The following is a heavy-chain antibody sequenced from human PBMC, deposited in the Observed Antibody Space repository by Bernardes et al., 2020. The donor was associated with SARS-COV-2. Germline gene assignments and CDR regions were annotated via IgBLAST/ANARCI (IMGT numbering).Heavy chain of an antibody. Sequence: GGSLRPPCAASASDISAFDIHWFRQASGIGLEWVGRTKTKLETSATAYAASVRCRFILSRADADNTSYLQIHSLKTEDTAVYYCIRRRNTWVDGMEVWGQGTTVTVSS. D-gene: IGHD2-15*01. V-gene: IGHV3-73*01. CDR2: TKTKLETSAT. CDR1: ASDISAFD. CDR3: IRRRNTWVDGMEV. J-gene: IGHJ6*02.